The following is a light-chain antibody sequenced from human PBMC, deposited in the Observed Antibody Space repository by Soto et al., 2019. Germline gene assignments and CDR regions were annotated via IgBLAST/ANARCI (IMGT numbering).Light chain of an antibody. CDR1: SSNIGSNY. CDR2: RNN. Sequence: QSVLTQPPSASGTPGQRVTISCSGSSSNIGSNYVYWYQQLPGTAPKLIIYRNNQRPSGVPERFSGFKSGTSASLAISGLRSEDEADYYCAAWDDSLSGQVFGTGTTVTVL. J-gene: IGLJ1*01. CDR3: AAWDDSLSGQV. V-gene: IGLV1-47*01.